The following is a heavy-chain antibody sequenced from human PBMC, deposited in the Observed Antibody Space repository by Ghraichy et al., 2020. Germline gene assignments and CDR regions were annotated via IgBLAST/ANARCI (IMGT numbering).Heavy chain of an antibody. J-gene: IGHJ3*02. Sequence: GGSLRLSCAASGFTFSSYWMSWVRQAPGKGLEWVANIKQDGSEKYYVDSVKGRFTISRDNAKNSLYLQMNSLRAEDTAVYYCARDFLNYGSGSYYTGGDDAFDIWGQGTMVTVAS. CDR3: ARDFLNYGSGSYYTGGDDAFDI. V-gene: IGHV3-7*03. CDR1: GFTFSSYW. D-gene: IGHD3-10*01. CDR2: IKQDGSEK.